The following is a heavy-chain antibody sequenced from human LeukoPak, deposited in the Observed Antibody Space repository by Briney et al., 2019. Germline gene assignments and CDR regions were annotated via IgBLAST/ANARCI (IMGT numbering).Heavy chain of an antibody. CDR3: ARRSDDYDSSAYYH. CDR1: GYTFTSYD. Sequence: ASVKVSCKTSGYTFTSYDLYWVRQATGRGLEWMGWVNPNSGNTGYAQKFQGRVTMTMDPSISTAYMELSSLRSEDTAVYYCARRSDDYDSSAYYHWGQGTLVIVSS. V-gene: IGHV1-8*01. J-gene: IGHJ4*02. CDR2: VNPNSGNT. D-gene: IGHD3-22*01.